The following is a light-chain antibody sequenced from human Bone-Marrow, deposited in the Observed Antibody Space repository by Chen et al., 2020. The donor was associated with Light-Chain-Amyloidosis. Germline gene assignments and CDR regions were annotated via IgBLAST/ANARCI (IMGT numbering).Light chain of an antibody. Sequence: SVLTQQSSVSVAPGQTCTHAGGGNNIGSTSVHWYQQTPGQAPLLVVYDDSDRPSGIPERLSGSNSGNTATLTISRVEAGDEADYYCQVWDRSSDRPVFGGGTKLTVL. CDR3: QVWDRSSDRPV. J-gene: IGLJ3*02. CDR2: DDS. V-gene: IGLV3-21*02. CDR1: NIGSTS.